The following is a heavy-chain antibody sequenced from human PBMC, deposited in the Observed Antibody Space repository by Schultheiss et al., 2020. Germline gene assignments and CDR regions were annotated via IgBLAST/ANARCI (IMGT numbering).Heavy chain of an antibody. J-gene: IGHJ5*02. Sequence: SETLSLTCAVSGGSISSGSYYWSWIRQPAGKGLEWIGEIYHSGSTYQNASLKSRVTISVDTSKNQFSLKLSSVTAADTAVYYCAREGGYDYGWFGPWGQGTLVTVSS. CDR2: IYHSGST. V-gene: IGHV4-61*09. CDR3: AREGGYDYGWFGP. CDR1: GGSISSGSYY. D-gene: IGHD5-12*01.